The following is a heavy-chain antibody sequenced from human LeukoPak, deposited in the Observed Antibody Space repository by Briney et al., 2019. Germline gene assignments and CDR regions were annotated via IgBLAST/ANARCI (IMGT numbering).Heavy chain of an antibody. D-gene: IGHD3-3*01. V-gene: IGHV4-34*01. CDR3: ARGAYDVWSGWQTYYFDY. CDR1: GGSFSGYY. J-gene: IGHJ4*02. Sequence: SETLSLTCAVYGGSFSGYYWSWIRQPPGKGLEWIGEINHSGSANYNPSLKSRVTVSVDTSKNQFSLKLSSVTAADTAVYYCARGAYDVWSGWQTYYFDYWGQGTLVTVSS. CDR2: INHSGSA.